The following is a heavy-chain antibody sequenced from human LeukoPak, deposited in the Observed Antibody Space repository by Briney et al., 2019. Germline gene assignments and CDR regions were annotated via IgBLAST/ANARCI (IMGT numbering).Heavy chain of an antibody. J-gene: IGHJ6*03. V-gene: IGHV4-59*12. D-gene: IGHD3-10*01. Sequence: SETLSLTCTVSGGSISSYYWSWIRQPPGKGLEWIGSIYHSGSTNYNPSLKSRVTISVDTSKNQFSLKLSSVTAADTAVYYCARGVTGYYGSGSYSFRYYYYYMDVWGKGTTVTISS. CDR3: ARGVTGYYGSGSYSFRYYYYYMDV. CDR2: IYHSGST. CDR1: GGSISSYY.